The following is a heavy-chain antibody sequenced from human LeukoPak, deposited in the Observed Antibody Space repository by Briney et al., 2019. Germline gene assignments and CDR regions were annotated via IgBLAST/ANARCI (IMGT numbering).Heavy chain of an antibody. CDR3: ARARGYSYGLTSNPADY. V-gene: IGHV4-34*01. CDR1: GGSFSGYY. J-gene: IGHJ4*02. Sequence: SETLSLTCAVYGGSFSGYYWSWIRQPPGKGLEWIGEINHSGSTNYNPSLKSRVTISVDTSKNQFSLKLSSVTTADTAEYYCARARGYSYGLTSNPADYWGQGTLVTVSS. CDR2: INHSGST. D-gene: IGHD5-18*01.